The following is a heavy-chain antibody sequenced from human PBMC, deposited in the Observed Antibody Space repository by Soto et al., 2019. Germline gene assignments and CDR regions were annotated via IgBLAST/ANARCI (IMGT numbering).Heavy chain of an antibody. CDR3: ARRLNGYLHYFDY. D-gene: IGHD5-18*01. CDR1: GYTFTSYA. V-gene: IGHV1-3*01. Sequence: ASVKVSCKASGYTFTSYAMHWVRQAPGQRLEWMGWINAGNGNTKYSQKFQGRVTITRDTSASTVYMELSSLRSEDTAVYYCARRLNGYLHYFDYWGQGTLVTVSS. CDR2: INAGNGNT. J-gene: IGHJ4*02.